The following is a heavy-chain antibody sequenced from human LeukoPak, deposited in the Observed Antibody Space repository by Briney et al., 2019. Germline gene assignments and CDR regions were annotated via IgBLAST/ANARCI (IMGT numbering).Heavy chain of an antibody. CDR2: IYGGGNI. Sequence: PGGSLRLSCAASGFTVNSNYMNWVRQAPGKGLEWVSVIYGGGNIYYADSVKGRFTISRDNSKNTLYLQMNSLRAEDTAVYYCARGAGYNYPYYFDYWGQGTLVTVSS. D-gene: IGHD5-24*01. V-gene: IGHV3-53*01. CDR1: GFTVNSNY. J-gene: IGHJ4*02. CDR3: ARGAGYNYPYYFDY.